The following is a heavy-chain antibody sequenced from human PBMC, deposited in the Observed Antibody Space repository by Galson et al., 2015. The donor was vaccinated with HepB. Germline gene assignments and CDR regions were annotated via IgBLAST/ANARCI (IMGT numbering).Heavy chain of an antibody. CDR1: GYTFTSYA. J-gene: IGHJ6*02. V-gene: IGHV7-4-1*02. CDR2: INTNTGNP. CDR3: ARDSSSWYYTNYYYYGMDV. D-gene: IGHD6-13*01. Sequence: SVKVSCKASGYTFTSYAMNWVRQAPGQGLEWMGWINTNTGNPTYAQGFTGRFVFSLDTSVSTAYLQISSLKAEDTAVYYCARDSSSWYYTNYYYYGMDVWGQGTTVTVSS.